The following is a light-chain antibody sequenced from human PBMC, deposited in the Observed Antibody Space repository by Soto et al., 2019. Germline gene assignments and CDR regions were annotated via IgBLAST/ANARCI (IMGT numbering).Light chain of an antibody. CDR3: QQGWA. V-gene: IGKV1-5*01. J-gene: IGKJ1*01. Sequence: DVQMTQSPSALSASVGGRFTITCRASQSITNWLAWYQQKPGKAPKLLIYDASTLESGVPSRFSGSGSGTEFTLTISSLQPDDFATYYCQQGWAFGQGTTVDTK. CDR1: QSITNW. CDR2: DAS.